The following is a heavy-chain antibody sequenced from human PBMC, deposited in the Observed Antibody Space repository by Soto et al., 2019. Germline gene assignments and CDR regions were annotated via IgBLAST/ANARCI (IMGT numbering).Heavy chain of an antibody. CDR1: GFSLSTSGVG. V-gene: IGHV2-5*02. Sequence: QITLKESGPTLVKPTQTLTLTCTFSGFSLSTSGVGVGWIRQPPGKALEWLALIYWDDDKRYSPSLKSRLPITNDTSKNQVVLTMTNMDPLDTATYYCAHRLVGGWWRSWGQGTLVTVSS. CDR3: AHRLVGGWWRS. D-gene: IGHD6-19*01. J-gene: IGHJ4*02. CDR2: IYWDDDK.